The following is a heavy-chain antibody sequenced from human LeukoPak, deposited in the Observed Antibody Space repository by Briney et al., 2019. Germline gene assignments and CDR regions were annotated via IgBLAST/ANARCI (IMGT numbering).Heavy chain of an antibody. J-gene: IGHJ4*02. D-gene: IGHD6-13*01. Sequence: WGSLRLSCAASGFTFSTYSMTWVRQAPGKGLEWVSYISGSSSALYYADSVKGRFTISRDNAKNSLYLQMNSLRDEDTAVYYCARDHYSRNDYWGQGTLGTVSS. CDR2: ISGSSSAL. CDR3: ARDHYSRNDY. CDR1: GFTFSTYS. V-gene: IGHV3-48*02.